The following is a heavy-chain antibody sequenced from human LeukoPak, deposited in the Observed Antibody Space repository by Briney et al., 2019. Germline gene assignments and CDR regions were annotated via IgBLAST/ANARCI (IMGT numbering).Heavy chain of an antibody. CDR1: GYTFTSYG. CDR2: ISAYNGNT. Sequence: GASVKVSCKASGYTFTSYGISWVRQAPGQGLEWMGWISAYNGNTNCAQKLQGRVTMTTDTSTSTAYMELRSLRSDDTAVYYCARVGPQGYCSSTSCSAHNWFDPWGQGTLVTVSS. J-gene: IGHJ5*02. D-gene: IGHD2-2*01. CDR3: ARVGPQGYCSSTSCSAHNWFDP. V-gene: IGHV1-18*01.